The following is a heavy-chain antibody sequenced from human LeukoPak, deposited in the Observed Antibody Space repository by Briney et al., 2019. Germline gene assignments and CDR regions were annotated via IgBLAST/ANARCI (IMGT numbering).Heavy chain of an antibody. Sequence: ASVKVSCKASGGTFSSYAISWVRQAPGQGLEWMGGIIPIFGTANYAQKFQGRVTITADKSTSTAYMELSSLRSEDTAVYYCARGNCDYVWGSYRPNMDVWGKGTTVTVSS. V-gene: IGHV1-69*06. D-gene: IGHD3-16*02. J-gene: IGHJ6*03. CDR3: ARGNCDYVWGSYRPNMDV. CDR2: IIPIFGTA. CDR1: GGTFSSYA.